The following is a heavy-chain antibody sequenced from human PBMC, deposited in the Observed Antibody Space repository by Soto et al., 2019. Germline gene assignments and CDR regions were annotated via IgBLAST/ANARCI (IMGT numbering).Heavy chain of an antibody. J-gene: IGHJ4*02. V-gene: IGHV1-18*01. Sequence: QVQLVQSGPEVREPGASVKVSCKATGYTFTTYGITWVRQAPGQGLEWMGWISAYNSYTNDAQKSQDTVTMTTDTSTSKAYMEMRSLRSDDTAGSYCARAPYDDMLEGYLSADYWGQGTLVTVSS. CDR1: GYTFTTYG. CDR2: ISAYNSYT. D-gene: IGHD3-9*01. CDR3: ARAPYDDMLEGYLSADY.